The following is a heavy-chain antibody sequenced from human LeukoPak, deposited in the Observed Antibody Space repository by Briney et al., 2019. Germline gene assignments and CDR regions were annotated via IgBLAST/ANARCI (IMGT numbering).Heavy chain of an antibody. CDR3: AKDEDIIVVVAATNSECFDY. J-gene: IGHJ4*02. D-gene: IGHD2-15*01. CDR1: GFTFSSYG. Sequence: GGSLRLSCAASGFTFSSYGMSWVRQAPGKGLEWVSAISGSGGSTYYADSVKGRFTISRDNSKNTLYLQMNSLRAEDTAAYYCAKDEDIIVVVAATNSECFDYWGQGTLVTVSS. CDR2: ISGSGGST. V-gene: IGHV3-23*01.